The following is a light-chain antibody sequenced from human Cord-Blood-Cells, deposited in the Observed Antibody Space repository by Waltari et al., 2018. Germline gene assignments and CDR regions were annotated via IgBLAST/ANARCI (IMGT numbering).Light chain of an antibody. J-gene: IGLJ3*02. CDR2: GNS. CDR1: SSNIGAGYD. V-gene: IGLV1-40*01. CDR3: QSYDSSLSGSV. Sequence: QSVLTQPPSVSGAPGQRVTISCTGSSSNIGAGYDVHWYQQLPGTAPKLLIYGNSKRPSGVPDRFAASKSGTSASLAITGLQAEDEADYYCQSYDSSLSGSVFGGGTKLTVL.